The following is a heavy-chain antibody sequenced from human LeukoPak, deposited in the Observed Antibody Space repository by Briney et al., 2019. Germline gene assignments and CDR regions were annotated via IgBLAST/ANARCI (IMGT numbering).Heavy chain of an antibody. CDR3: VRSKASMTYDAFDI. Sequence: PGESLRLSCAASGFTFSSYWMHWVRQAPGKGLVWVSRINSDGSSTSYADSVKGRFTISRDNAKNTLYLQMNSLRAEDTAVYYCVRSKASMTYDAFDIWGQGTMVTVSS. CDR1: GFTFSSYW. CDR2: INSDGSST. J-gene: IGHJ3*02. D-gene: IGHD2-21*02. V-gene: IGHV3-74*01.